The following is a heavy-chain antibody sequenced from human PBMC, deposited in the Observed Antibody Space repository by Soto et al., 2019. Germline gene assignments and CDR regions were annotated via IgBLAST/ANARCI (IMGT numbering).Heavy chain of an antibody. CDR2: FSYSGSN. CDR1: GASINSSLYY. D-gene: IGHD3-9*01. V-gene: IGHV4-39*01. J-gene: IGHJ6*02. CDR3: ARQSTLVIYGMDV. Sequence: QLQLQESGPGLGKPSETLSLTCTVSGASINSSLYYWDWIRQSPGKGLEWIGSFSYSGSNYYNPSIKSRVTISVDTSKNQFSLKLISVTAADTAVYYCARQSTLVIYGMDVWGQGTTVIVSS.